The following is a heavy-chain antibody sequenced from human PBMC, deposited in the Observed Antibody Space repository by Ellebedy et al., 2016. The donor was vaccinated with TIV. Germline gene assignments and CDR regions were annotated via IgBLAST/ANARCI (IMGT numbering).Heavy chain of an antibody. CDR2: INGRGGST. CDR3: AKDPGGTHAFDI. Sequence: GESLKISCAASGFTFSSYAMSWVRQAPGKGLEWVSTINGRGGSTYYADSVKGRFTISRDNSKNTLYLQMNSLRAEDTAVYYCAKDPGGTHAFDIWGQGTMVTVSS. J-gene: IGHJ3*02. V-gene: IGHV3-23*01. CDR1: GFTFSSYA. D-gene: IGHD1-26*01.